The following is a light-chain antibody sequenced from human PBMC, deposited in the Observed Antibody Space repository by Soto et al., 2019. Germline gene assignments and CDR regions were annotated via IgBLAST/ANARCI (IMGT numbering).Light chain of an antibody. V-gene: IGKV3-20*01. J-gene: IGKJ1*01. Sequence: EIVLTHSPGTLSLSPGERATLSCRASLPVTNNYLAWYQQMAGQAPRLIIYDASSRATGIPDRFSVSGSGTDFTLTISRLEHEDFEVYFCHQYSSSHPTLGQGTKVDIK. CDR3: HQYSSSHPT. CDR2: DAS. CDR1: LPVTNNY.